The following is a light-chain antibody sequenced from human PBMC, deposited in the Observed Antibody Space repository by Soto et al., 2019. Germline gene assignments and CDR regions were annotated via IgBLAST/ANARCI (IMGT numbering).Light chain of an antibody. CDR2: LGS. Sequence: DIVMTQSPLSLPVTPGEPASISCRSSESLLHSNGYNYLDWYLQKPGQSPQLLIFLGSNRASGVPDRFSGSGSGTDSTLKISRVEAEDVGVYYCMQALQTPWTFGQGTMLDIK. V-gene: IGKV2-28*01. CDR1: ESLLHSNGYNY. CDR3: MQALQTPWT. J-gene: IGKJ1*01.